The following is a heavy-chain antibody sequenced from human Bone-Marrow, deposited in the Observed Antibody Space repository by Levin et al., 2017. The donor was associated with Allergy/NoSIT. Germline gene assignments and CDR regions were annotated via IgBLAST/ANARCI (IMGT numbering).Heavy chain of an antibody. CDR1: GFSLVSRGMR. Sequence: SGPTLVKPTQTLTLTCTFYGFSLVSRGMRVSWIRQPPGKSLEWLARIDWDDEKFYSTSLKTRLTISKDTSKNQVALAMTNMDPVDTATYYCVREYCGAGGCNYRGDYCEDWGQGTLVTVSS. V-gene: IGHV2-70*04. CDR3: VREYCGAGGCNYRGDYCED. CDR2: IDWDDEK. J-gene: IGHJ4*02. D-gene: IGHD2-15*01.